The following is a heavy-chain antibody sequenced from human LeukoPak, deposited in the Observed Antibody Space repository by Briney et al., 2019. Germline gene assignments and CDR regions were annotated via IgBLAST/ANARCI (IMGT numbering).Heavy chain of an antibody. CDR3: VRRVRYFGQNDY. J-gene: IGHJ4*02. Sequence: SETLSLTCTVSGGSISSYYWSWIRQPPGKGLEWVAYLYYSGSTVYNPSPKSRVTISVDTSKKQISLKLSSVTAADSAVYYCVRRVRYFGQNDYWGQGTLVTVSS. CDR1: GGSISSYY. D-gene: IGHD3-9*01. CDR2: LYYSGST. V-gene: IGHV4-59*08.